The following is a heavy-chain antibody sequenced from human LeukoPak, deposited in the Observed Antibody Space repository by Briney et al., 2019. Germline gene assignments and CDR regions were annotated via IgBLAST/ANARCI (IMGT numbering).Heavy chain of an antibody. CDR1: GFPLSTSGVG. CDR2: IYWNDDK. V-gene: IGHV2-5*01. CDR3: AHRRHYYDSSGQILSYFDY. J-gene: IGHJ4*02. D-gene: IGHD3-22*01. Sequence: SGPTLVKPTPTLTLTCTFSGFPLSTSGVGVGWIRQPPGKALEWLALIYWNDDKRYSPSLKSRLTIIKDTSKNQVVLTMTNMDPVDTATYYCAHRRHYYDSSGQILSYFDYWGQGTLVTVSS.